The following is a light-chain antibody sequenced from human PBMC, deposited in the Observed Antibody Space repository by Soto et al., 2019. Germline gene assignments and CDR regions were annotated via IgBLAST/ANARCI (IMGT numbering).Light chain of an antibody. Sequence: QLVLTQSPSASASLGASVKLTCTLSRGHSSYAIAWHQQQPEKGPRYLMKLDSDGSHTKGDAIPDRFSGSSSGADRYLTISSLQSEDEADYYCQTWGTGIHVVFGGGTKLTVL. V-gene: IGLV4-69*01. J-gene: IGLJ2*01. CDR2: LDSDGSH. CDR3: QTWGTGIHVV. CDR1: RGHSSYA.